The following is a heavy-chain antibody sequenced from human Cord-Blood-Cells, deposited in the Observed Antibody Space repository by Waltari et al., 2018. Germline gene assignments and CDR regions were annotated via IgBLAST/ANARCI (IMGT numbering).Heavy chain of an antibody. CDR2: GTA. CDR3: ARSIAARPGGNYYGMDV. Sequence: GTANYAQKFQGRVTITADESTSTAYMELSSLRSEDTAVYYCARSIAARPGGNYYGMDVWGQGTTVTVSS. D-gene: IGHD6-6*01. J-gene: IGHJ6*02. V-gene: IGHV1-69*01.